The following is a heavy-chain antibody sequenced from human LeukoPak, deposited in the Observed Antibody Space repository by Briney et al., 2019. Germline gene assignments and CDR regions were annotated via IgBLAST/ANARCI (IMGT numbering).Heavy chain of an antibody. CDR3: ARNYYYGSGSPFDY. CDR1: GFTFSSYE. J-gene: IGHJ4*02. V-gene: IGHV3-48*03. CDR2: ISSSGSTI. Sequence: AGGSLRLSCAASGFTFSSYEMNWVRQAPGKGLEWVSYISSSGSTIYYADSVKGRFTISRDNAKNSLYLQMNSLRAEDTAVYYCARNYYYGSGSPFDYWGQGTLVTVSS. D-gene: IGHD3-10*01.